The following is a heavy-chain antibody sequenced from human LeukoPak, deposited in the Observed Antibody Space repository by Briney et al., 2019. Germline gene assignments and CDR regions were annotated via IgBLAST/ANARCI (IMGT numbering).Heavy chain of an antibody. V-gene: IGHV3-11*06. CDR1: GFTFSGYY. CDR2: ISSGPTST. CDR3: ARVRSAYSFDT. D-gene: IGHD4-11*01. J-gene: IGHJ4*02. Sequence: GVSLRLSCAASGFTFSGYYMSWIRQAPGKGLDWVSYISSGPTSTNYADSVKGRFTISRDNAKNSLYLQMNSLRAEDTAVYYCARVRSAYSFDTWGQGTLVTVST.